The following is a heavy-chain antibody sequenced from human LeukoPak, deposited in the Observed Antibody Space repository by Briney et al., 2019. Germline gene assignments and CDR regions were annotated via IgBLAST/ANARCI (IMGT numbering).Heavy chain of an antibody. CDR2: ISSSSSYI. D-gene: IGHD1-26*01. V-gene: IGHV3-21*04. CDR3: AKGKLLIAGGFDY. Sequence: GGSLRLSCAASGFTFSSYSMNWVRQAPGKGLEWVSSISSSSSYIYYADSVKGRFTISRDNAKNSLYLQMNSLRAEDTALYYCAKGKLLIAGGFDYWGQGTLVTVSS. J-gene: IGHJ4*02. CDR1: GFTFSSYS.